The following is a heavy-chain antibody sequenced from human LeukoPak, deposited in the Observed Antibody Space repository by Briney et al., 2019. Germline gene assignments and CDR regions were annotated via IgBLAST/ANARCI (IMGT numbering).Heavy chain of an antibody. CDR3: AGSYCTGDRCYSLGWFDP. CDR2: ISTSGTT. D-gene: IGHD2-15*01. V-gene: IGHV4-61*02. J-gene: IGHJ5*02. Sequence: PSETLSLTCTVSGVSISSDTYYWNWIRQPAGKGLEWIGRISTSGTTNYNPSLKSRVTISVDTSKNQFSLKLYSMTAADTAVYYCAGSYCTGDRCYSLGWFDPWGQGTLVTVSS. CDR1: GVSISSDTYY.